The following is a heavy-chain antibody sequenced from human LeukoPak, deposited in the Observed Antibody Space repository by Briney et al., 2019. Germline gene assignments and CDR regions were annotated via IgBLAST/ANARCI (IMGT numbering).Heavy chain of an antibody. CDR3: TKVRLSNLYYYYGMDV. V-gene: IGHV3-33*06. J-gene: IGHJ6*02. CDR2: IWYGGSNK. CDR1: GFTFSSYG. D-gene: IGHD2-21*02. Sequence: PGGSLRLSCAASGFTFSSYGMHWVRQAPGKGLEWVAVIWYGGSNKYYADSVKGRFTISRDNSRNTLYLQMNSLRVADTAVYFCTKVRLSNLYYYYGMDVWGQGTTVTVSS.